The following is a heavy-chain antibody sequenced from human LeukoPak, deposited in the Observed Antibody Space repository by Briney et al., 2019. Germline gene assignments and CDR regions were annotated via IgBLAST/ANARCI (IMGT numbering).Heavy chain of an antibody. V-gene: IGHV3-74*01. J-gene: IGHJ4*02. CDR1: GLTFSNYA. CDR3: ARAPDYSYGTDF. Sequence: GGSLRLSCAASGLTFSNYAMNWVRQAPGKGLVWVSRINTDGSNTRYADSVKGRFTISRDDAKNTLYLQMNSLRAEDTAIYYCARAPDYSYGTDFWGQGTLVTVSS. CDR2: INTDGSNT. D-gene: IGHD3-16*02.